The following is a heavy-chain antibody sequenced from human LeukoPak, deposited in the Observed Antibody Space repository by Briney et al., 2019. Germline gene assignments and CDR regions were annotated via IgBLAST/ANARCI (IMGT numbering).Heavy chain of an antibody. Sequence: EASVKVSCKASGYTFTGYYMHWVRQAPGQGLEWMGWINPNSGGTNYAQKFQGRVTITRNTSISTAYMELSSLRSEDTAVYYCARDRGVQSAYYYMDVWGKGTTVTVSS. D-gene: IGHD6-25*01. V-gene: IGHV1-2*02. CDR2: INPNSGGT. CDR3: ARDRGVQSAYYYMDV. J-gene: IGHJ6*03. CDR1: GYTFTGYY.